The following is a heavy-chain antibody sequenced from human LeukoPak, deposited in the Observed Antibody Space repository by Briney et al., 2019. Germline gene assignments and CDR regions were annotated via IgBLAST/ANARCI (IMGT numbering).Heavy chain of an antibody. Sequence: SVRVSCKASGGTFSSYAISWVRQAPGQGLEWMGGIIPIFGTANYAQKFQGRVTITADESTSTAYMELSSLRSEDTAVYYCARYQKYYDSSGSTSYYFDYWGQGTLVTVSS. D-gene: IGHD3-22*01. CDR3: ARYQKYYDSSGSTSYYFDY. CDR2: IIPIFGTA. V-gene: IGHV1-69*13. J-gene: IGHJ4*02. CDR1: GGTFSSYA.